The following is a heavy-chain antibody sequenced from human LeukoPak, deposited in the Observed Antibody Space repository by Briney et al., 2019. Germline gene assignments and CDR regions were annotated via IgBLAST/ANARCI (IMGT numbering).Heavy chain of an antibody. J-gene: IGHJ4*02. CDR3: ARDLGWYYFDY. CDR1: GFRLPSYS. CDR2: ISSSSDYI. V-gene: IGHV3-21*01. D-gene: IGHD1-26*01. Sequence: GGSLRLSCVASGFRLPSYSLSWVRQAPGKGLEWVSYISSSSDYIYYADSVQARFTISRDNAKNTLYLQMDSLRAEDTAVYYCARDLGWYYFDYWGQGTLVTVSS.